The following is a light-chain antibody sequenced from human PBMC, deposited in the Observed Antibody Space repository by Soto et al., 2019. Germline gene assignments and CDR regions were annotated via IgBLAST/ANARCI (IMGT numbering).Light chain of an antibody. V-gene: IGKV3-11*01. J-gene: IGKJ4*01. Sequence: EIVLTQSPGTLSLSPGERATLSCRGSQIVSSYLAWYQQKPGQAPRLLIYDASNRATGIPARFSGSGSGTDFTLTISSLEPEDFAVYYCQQRSNWPPITFGGGTKVDIK. CDR2: DAS. CDR3: QQRSNWPPIT. CDR1: QIVSSY.